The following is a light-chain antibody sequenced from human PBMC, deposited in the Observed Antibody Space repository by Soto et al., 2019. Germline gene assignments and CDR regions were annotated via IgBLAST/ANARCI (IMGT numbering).Light chain of an antibody. CDR1: SSNIGANYD. CDR2: ANS. Sequence: QSVLTQPPSVSEAPRQRVTISCSGSSSNIGANYDVHWYQHLPGTGPKLLIYANSFRPSGVPDRVSASKSGSSASLAITGLQAEDEADYYCQSYDARLSAYVFGTGTKLTVL. V-gene: IGLV1-40*01. J-gene: IGLJ1*01. CDR3: QSYDARLSAYV.